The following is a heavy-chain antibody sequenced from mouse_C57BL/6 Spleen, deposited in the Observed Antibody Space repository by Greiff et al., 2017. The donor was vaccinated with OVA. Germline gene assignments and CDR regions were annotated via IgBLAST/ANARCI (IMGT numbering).Heavy chain of an antibody. CDR3: TRGENFDY. Sequence: VKLMESGAELVRPGASVTLSCKASGYTFTDYEMHWVKQTPVHGLEWIGAIDPETGGTAYNQKFKGKAILTADKSSSTAYMELRSLTSEDSAVYYCTRGENFDYWGQGTTLTVSS. CDR2: IDPETGGT. J-gene: IGHJ2*01. CDR1: GYTFTDYE. V-gene: IGHV1-15*01.